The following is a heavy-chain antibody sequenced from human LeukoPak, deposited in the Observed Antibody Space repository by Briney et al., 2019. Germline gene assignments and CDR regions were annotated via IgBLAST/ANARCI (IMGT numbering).Heavy chain of an antibody. CDR2: ICYDGSNK. J-gene: IGHJ4*02. D-gene: IGHD5-18*01. CDR3: AKGPSDTAVATAFDY. Sequence: PGRSLRLSCAASGFTFSSYGMYWVRQAPGKGLEWVAVICYDGSNKYYVDSVKGRFTISRDNSKNTLYLQMNSLRAEDTAVYYCAKGPSDTAVATAFDYWGQGTLVTVSS. CDR1: GFTFSSYG. V-gene: IGHV3-33*06.